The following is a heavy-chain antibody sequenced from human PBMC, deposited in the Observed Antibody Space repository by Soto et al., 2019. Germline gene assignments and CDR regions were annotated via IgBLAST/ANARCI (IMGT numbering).Heavy chain of an antibody. J-gene: IGHJ4*02. V-gene: IGHV1-18*01. CDR2: ISAYNGNT. D-gene: IGHD1-26*01. Sequence: QVQLVQSGAEVKKPGASVKVSCKASGYTFTSYGITWVRQAPGQGLEWMGWISAYNGNTNYAQKLQGRVTMTTDTSTSAAYTELRSLRSDDTAVYYCARDRGSYALDYWGQGTLVTVSS. CDR3: ARDRGSYALDY. CDR1: GYTFTSYG.